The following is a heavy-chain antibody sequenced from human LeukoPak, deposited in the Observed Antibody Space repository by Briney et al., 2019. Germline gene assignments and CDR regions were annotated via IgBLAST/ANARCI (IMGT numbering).Heavy chain of an antibody. J-gene: IGHJ6*03. D-gene: IGHD3-22*01. CDR2: IWYDGSNK. CDR1: GFTFSSYG. V-gene: IGHV3-33*01. Sequence: GGSLRLSCAASGFTFSSYGMHWVRQAPGKGLEWVAVIWYDGSNKYYADSVKGRFTISRDNSMNTLYLQMNSLRAEDTAVYYCARDKGDSSGYYYYYYMDVWGKGTTVTVSS. CDR3: ARDKGDSSGYYYYYYMDV.